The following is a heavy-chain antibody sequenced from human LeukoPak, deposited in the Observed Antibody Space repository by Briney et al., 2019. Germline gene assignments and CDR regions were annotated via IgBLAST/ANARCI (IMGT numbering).Heavy chain of an antibody. Sequence: GGSLRLSCAASGFTFSSYAMHWVRQAPGKGLEYVSAISSNGGSTYYANSVKGRFTISRDNSKNTLYLQMGSLRAEDMAVYYCAKGSRYFDWLSGFDYWGQGTLVTVSS. CDR3: AKGSRYFDWLSGFDY. J-gene: IGHJ4*02. CDR1: GFTFSSYA. D-gene: IGHD3-9*01. CDR2: ISSNGGST. V-gene: IGHV3-64*01.